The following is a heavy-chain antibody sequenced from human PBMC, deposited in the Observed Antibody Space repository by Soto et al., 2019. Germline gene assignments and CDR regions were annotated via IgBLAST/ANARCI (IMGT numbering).Heavy chain of an antibody. Sequence: SGTPFPPSAVFCGVLRGLFLGWVPPPPGEGVGGVGGKNHSGSTNYNPSLKSRVTISVDTSKNQFSLKLSSVTAADTAVYYCARGNYAAAAGTIPTVSYSSGWFLDYWGQGTLVTVSS. D-gene: IGHD6-19*01. CDR2: KNHSGST. J-gene: IGHJ4*02. CDR3: ARGNYAAAAGTIPTVSYSSGWFLDY. V-gene: IGHV4-34*01. CDR1: CGVLRGLF.